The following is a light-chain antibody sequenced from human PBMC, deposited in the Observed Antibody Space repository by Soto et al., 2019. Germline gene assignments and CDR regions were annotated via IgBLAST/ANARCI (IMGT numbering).Light chain of an antibody. CDR2: WAS. CDR1: QSVFYSSNRKNF. V-gene: IGKV4-1*01. CDR3: HQYYNTPPT. J-gene: IGKJ4*01. Sequence: DILLTHSPYSLAVSLGERATLNCKSSQSVFYSSNRKNFLAWYQHKPGQPPRLLIYWASTRESGVPDRFSGSGSGTDFTLTISSLQAEDVAVYYCHQYYNTPPTFGGGTKVDIK.